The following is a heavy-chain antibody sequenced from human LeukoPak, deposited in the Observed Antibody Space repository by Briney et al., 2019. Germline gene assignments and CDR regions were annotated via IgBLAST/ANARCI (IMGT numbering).Heavy chain of an antibody. V-gene: IGHV4-34*01. D-gene: IGHD1-14*01. CDR2: TDHSGTT. CDR3: ARAYKASPLHNAIDS. Sequence: PSETLSLTCAVYGGSFSGYFWSWLRQTPGKGLEWIGETDHSGTTNYNPSLKSRVIISPDTSKSQFSLKVNSVTAADTAVYYCARAYKASPLHNAIDSWGQGTLVTVSS. CDR1: GGSFSGYF. J-gene: IGHJ4*02.